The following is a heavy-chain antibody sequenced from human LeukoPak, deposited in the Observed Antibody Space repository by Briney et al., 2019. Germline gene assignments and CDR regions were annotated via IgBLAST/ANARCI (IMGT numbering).Heavy chain of an antibody. CDR3: ARASSYYDSSGYYPWWYFDL. J-gene: IGHJ2*01. D-gene: IGHD3-22*01. Sequence: PGGSLRLSCAASGFTFSSYDMHWVRQATGKGLEWVSVIGTAGDPYYPGSVKGRFTISRENAKNSLYLQMNSLRAGDTAVYYCARASSYYDSSGYYPWWYFDLWGRGTLVTVSS. CDR1: GFTFSSYD. CDR2: IGTAGDP. V-gene: IGHV3-13*05.